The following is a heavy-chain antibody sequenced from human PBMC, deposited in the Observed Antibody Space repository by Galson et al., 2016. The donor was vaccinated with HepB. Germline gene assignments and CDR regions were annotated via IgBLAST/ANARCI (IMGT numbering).Heavy chain of an antibody. CDR2: ISHDGSLT. J-gene: IGHJ5*02. D-gene: IGHD6-13*01. V-gene: IGHV3-30*18. Sequence: SLRLSCAASGFTFRHYGMHWVRQAPGQGLEWVAIISHDGSLTFYADSVKGRVIISRDNSKTTLYLQMTSLRPNDTAIYYCAKAMAAGRTNWFDPWGQGVLVTVS. CDR3: AKAMAAGRTNWFDP. CDR1: GFTFRHYG.